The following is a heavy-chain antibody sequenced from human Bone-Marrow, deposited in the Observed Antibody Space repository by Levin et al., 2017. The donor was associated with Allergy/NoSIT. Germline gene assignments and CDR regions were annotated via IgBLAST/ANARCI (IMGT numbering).Heavy chain of an antibody. J-gene: IGHJ5*02. CDR1: GYIFTTYS. CDR3: ARGLTTGSHWFDP. D-gene: IGHD1-1*01. CDR2: INTNTGSP. Sequence: ASVKVSCKASGYIFTTYSMSWVRQAPGQGLEWMGWINTNTGSPTYALGFTGRYDFSLDTAVSTAYLQISSLTTEDTAVYYCARGLTTGSHWFDPWCQGTLVVVSS. V-gene: IGHV7-4-1*02.